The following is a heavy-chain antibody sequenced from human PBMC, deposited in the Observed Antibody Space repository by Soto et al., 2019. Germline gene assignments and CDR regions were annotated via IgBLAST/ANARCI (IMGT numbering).Heavy chain of an antibody. V-gene: IGHV4-31*03. CDR3: ARVKGGTTRRAFDS. CDR2: IYDNGGA. J-gene: IGHJ4*02. D-gene: IGHD1-7*01. CDR1: GDSISSGGYY. Sequence: QVQLQESGPGLVKPSQTLSLTCTVSGDSISSGGYYWSWIRQHPGKGLEWIGYIYDNGGAYYSPSLRGRVVSLLDRSENQFSLRLSSVSAADTAVYYCARVKGGTTRRAFDSWGQGTLVTVSS.